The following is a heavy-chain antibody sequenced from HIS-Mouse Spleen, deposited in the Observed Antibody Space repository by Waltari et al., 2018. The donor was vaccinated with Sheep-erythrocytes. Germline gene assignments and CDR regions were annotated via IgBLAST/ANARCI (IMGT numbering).Heavy chain of an antibody. CDR1: TFSSYS. CDR3: ARDQGDSGSYYYYYGMDV. CDR2: ISSSSSYI. D-gene: IGHD1-26*01. J-gene: IGHJ6*02. Sequence: TFSSYSMNWVRQAPGKGLEWVSSISSSSSYIYYADSVKGRFTISRDNAKNSLYLQMNSLRAEDTAVYYCARDQGDSGSYYYYYGMDVWGQGTTVTVSS. V-gene: IGHV3-21*01.